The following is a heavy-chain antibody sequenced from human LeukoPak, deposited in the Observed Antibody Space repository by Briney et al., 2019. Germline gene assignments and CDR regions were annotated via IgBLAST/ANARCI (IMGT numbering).Heavy chain of an antibody. Sequence: SETLSLTCTVSGGSMSSGNYYWGWIRQPPGKGLEWIGSIYYSGSTYCNPSLKSRVTISVDTSKNQFSLKLSSVTAADTAVYYCARRKNLDYGSGSYYDAFDIWGQGTMVTVSS. J-gene: IGHJ3*02. CDR1: GGSMSSGNYY. V-gene: IGHV4-39*01. CDR2: IYYSGST. CDR3: ARRKNLDYGSGSYYDAFDI. D-gene: IGHD3-10*01.